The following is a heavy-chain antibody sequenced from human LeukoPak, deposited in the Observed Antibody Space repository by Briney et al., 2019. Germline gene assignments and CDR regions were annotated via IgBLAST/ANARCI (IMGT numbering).Heavy chain of an antibody. Sequence: PGESLTLSSEVSGFIFTSYWMDWDCQAAGRGLEWVANINQYGSEKSFVDSVKGRFTISRGNAKSPLYRQMNRLRAKDTARTFCSRALEVWGKGTTVTV. CDR3: SRALEV. V-gene: IGHV3-7*01. CDR1: GFIFTSYW. CDR2: INQYGSEK. J-gene: IGHJ6*03.